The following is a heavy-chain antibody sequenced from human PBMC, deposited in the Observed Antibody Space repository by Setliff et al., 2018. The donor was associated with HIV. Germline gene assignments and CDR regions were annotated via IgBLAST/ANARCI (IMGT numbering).Heavy chain of an antibody. V-gene: IGHV1-18*01. CDR2: ISPYTGNT. Sequence: GASVKVSCKASGYTFTTYGISWVRQAPGQGPEWMGWISPYTGNTDYAPRLLGRVTMTTDTSTSTAYLELRSLTSDDTAVYYCARARLQGIVTAVGPRDNCLDPWGQGTRVTVSS. CDR1: GYTFTTYG. CDR3: ARARLQGIVTAVGPRDNCLDP. J-gene: IGHJ5*02. D-gene: IGHD1-26*01.